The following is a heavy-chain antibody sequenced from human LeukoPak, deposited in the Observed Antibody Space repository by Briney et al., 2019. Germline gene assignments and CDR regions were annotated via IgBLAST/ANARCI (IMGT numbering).Heavy chain of an antibody. CDR1: GFTFSIYE. J-gene: IGHJ4*02. V-gene: IGHV3-48*01. CDR2: ISSSSSTI. Sequence: GGSLRLSCAASGFTFSIYEMNWVRQAPGKGLEWVSYISSSSSTIYYADSVKGRFTISRDNAKNSLYLQMNSLRAEDTAVYYCARDWYSAHLDYWGQGTLVTVSS. D-gene: IGHD2-21*01. CDR3: ARDWYSAHLDY.